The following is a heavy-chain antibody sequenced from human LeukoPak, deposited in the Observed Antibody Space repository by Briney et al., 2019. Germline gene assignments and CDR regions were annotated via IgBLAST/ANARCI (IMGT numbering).Heavy chain of an antibody. J-gene: IGHJ4*02. V-gene: IGHV3-48*04. Sequence: GGSLRLSCAASGFTFSTYGMQWVRQAPGKGLEWVSHISENIYHADSVKGRFTISRDNAKNSLYLQMSNLRAEDTAMYYCVREIGRPKTFYFDSWGRGTLVIVSS. CDR2: ISENI. CDR3: VREIGRPKTFYFDS. CDR1: GFTFSTYG.